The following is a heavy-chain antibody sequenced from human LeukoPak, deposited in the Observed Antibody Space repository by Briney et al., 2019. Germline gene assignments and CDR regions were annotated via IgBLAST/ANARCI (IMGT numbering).Heavy chain of an antibody. Sequence: SETLSLTCTVSGGSISSHYWSWIRQPPGKGLEWIGYIYYSGSTNYNPSLKSRVTISVDTSKNQFSLKLSSVTAADTAVYYCARLAGWIQLWYDAFDIWGQGTMVTVSS. V-gene: IGHV4-59*08. CDR3: ARLAGWIQLWYDAFDI. J-gene: IGHJ3*02. CDR1: GGSISSHY. D-gene: IGHD5-18*01. CDR2: IYYSGST.